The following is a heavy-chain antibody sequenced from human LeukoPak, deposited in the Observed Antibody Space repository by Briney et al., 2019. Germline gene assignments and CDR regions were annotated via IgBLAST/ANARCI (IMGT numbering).Heavy chain of an antibody. Sequence: SETLSLTCAVSGGSISTTKWWSWVRQPPGKGLEWIGEIYHSGNTNYNPSLKSRVTISIDNSKNQFSLKLSSLTAADTAVYYCARVGSGSYLLDYWGQGTLVTVSS. J-gene: IGHJ4*02. D-gene: IGHD1-26*01. CDR2: IYHSGNT. CDR1: GGSISTTKW. CDR3: ARVGSGSYLLDY. V-gene: IGHV4-4*02.